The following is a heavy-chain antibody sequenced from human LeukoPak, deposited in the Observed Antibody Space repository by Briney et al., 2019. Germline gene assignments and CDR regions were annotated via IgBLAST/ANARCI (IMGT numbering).Heavy chain of an antibody. V-gene: IGHV4-59*08. CDR1: GGSISSYY. D-gene: IGHD6-25*01. CDR3: ASRRGGRGDYYYGMDV. CDR2: IYYSGST. J-gene: IGHJ6*02. Sequence: SETLSLTCTVSGGSISSYYWSWIRQPPGKGLEWIGYIYYSGSTNYNPSLKSRVTISVDTSKNQFSLKLSSVTAADTAVYYCASRRGGRGDYYYGMDVWGQGTTVTVSS.